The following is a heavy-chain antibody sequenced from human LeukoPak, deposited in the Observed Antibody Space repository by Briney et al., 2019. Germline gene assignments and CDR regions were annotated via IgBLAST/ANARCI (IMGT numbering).Heavy chain of an antibody. CDR2: IYYGGST. CDR3: ARGAGTTVTTKGAFDI. Sequence: SETLSLTCTVSGGSISSYYWSWIRQPPGKGLEWIGYIYYGGSTNYNPSLKSRVTISVDTSKNQFSLKLSSVTAADTAVYYCARGAGTTVTTKGAFDIWGQGTMVTVSS. CDR1: GGSISSYY. J-gene: IGHJ3*02. V-gene: IGHV4-59*01. D-gene: IGHD4-17*01.